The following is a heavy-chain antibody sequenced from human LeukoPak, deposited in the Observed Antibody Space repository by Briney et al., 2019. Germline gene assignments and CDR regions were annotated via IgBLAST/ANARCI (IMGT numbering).Heavy chain of an antibody. J-gene: IGHJ4*02. V-gene: IGHV4-34*01. CDR2: INHSGST. D-gene: IGHD3-10*01. CDR1: GWSFSGYY. Sequence: SETLSLTCAVYGWSFSGYYWSWIRQPPGKGLEWIEEINHSGSTNYNPSLKSRVTISVDTSKNQFSLKLSSVTAADTAVYYCARRVGTMVRGVIITYNFDYWGQGTLVTVSS. CDR3: ARRVGTMVRGVIITYNFDY.